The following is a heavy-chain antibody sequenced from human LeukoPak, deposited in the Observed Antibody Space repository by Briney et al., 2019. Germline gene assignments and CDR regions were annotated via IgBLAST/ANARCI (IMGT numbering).Heavy chain of an antibody. CDR1: GFTFSSYA. CDR3: AKDGSRSREVFPYYYGSGRLQYMDV. Sequence: GGSLRLSCAASGFTFSSYAMSWVRQAPGKGLEWVSAISGSGGRIYYGASVKGRFTISRDNSKNTLNLQMNSLRAEDTAMFYCAKDGSRSREVFPYYYGSGRLQYMDVWGKGTTVIISS. D-gene: IGHD3-10*01. CDR2: ISGSGGRI. J-gene: IGHJ6*03. V-gene: IGHV3-23*01.